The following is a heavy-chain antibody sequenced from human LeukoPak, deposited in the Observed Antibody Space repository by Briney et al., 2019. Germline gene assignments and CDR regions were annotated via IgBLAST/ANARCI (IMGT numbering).Heavy chain of an antibody. Sequence: ASVTVSCTASGYTFTGYYMHWVRQAPGQGLEWMGWINPNSGGTNYAQKFQGWVTMTRDTSISTAYMGLSRLRSDDTAVYYCARDRASENCSSTSCYYYNWFDPWGQGTLVTVSS. V-gene: IGHV1-2*04. D-gene: IGHD2-2*01. CDR1: GYTFTGYY. CDR2: INPNSGGT. J-gene: IGHJ5*02. CDR3: ARDRASENCSSTSCYYYNWFDP.